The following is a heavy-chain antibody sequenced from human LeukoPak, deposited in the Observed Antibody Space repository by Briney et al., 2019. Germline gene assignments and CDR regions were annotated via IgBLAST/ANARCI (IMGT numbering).Heavy chain of an antibody. CDR3: ASRGAVDDAFDI. CDR1: GGTFSSYA. J-gene: IGHJ3*02. V-gene: IGHV1-69*13. CDR2: IIPIFGTA. Sequence: ASVKVSCKASGGTFSSYAISWVRQAPGQGLEWMGGIIPIFGTANYAQKFQGRVTITADESTSTAYMELSSLRSEDTAVYYCASRGAVDDAFDIWSQGTMVTVSS. D-gene: IGHD1-26*01.